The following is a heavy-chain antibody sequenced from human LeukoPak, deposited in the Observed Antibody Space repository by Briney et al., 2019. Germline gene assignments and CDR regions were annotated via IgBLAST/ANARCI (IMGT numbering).Heavy chain of an antibody. CDR3: ARDGMYYMDV. CDR1: GYSISSGYY. V-gene: IGHV4-38-2*02. Sequence: PSETLSLTCTVSGYSISSGYYWGWIRQPPGKGLEWIGSIYHSGSTYYNPSLKSRVTISVDTSKNQFSLKLSSVTAADTAVYYCARDGMYYMDVWGKGTTVTVSS. D-gene: IGHD1-26*01. CDR2: IYHSGST. J-gene: IGHJ6*03.